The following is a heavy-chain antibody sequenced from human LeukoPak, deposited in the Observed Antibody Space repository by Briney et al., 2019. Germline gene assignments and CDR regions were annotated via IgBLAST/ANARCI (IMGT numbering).Heavy chain of an antibody. D-gene: IGHD3-22*01. V-gene: IGHV1-24*01. Sequence: ASVKVSCKVSGYTLTELSMHWVRQAPGKGLEWMGGFDPEDGETIYAQKFQGRVTMTRDTSTSTAYMELRSLRSDDTAVYFCARDGHRMYYYESSDYRFDSWGQGTLVTVSS. CDR2: FDPEDGET. CDR1: GYTLTELS. CDR3: ARDGHRMYYYESSDYRFDS. J-gene: IGHJ4*02.